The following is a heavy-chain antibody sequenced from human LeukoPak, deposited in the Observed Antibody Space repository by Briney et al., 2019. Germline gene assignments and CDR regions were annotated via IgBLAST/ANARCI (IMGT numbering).Heavy chain of an antibody. CDR2: IRYDGSNK. D-gene: IGHD6-19*01. J-gene: IGHJ4*02. V-gene: IGHV3-30*02. Sequence: GGSLRLSCAASGFTFSSYGMHWVRQAPGKGLEWVAFIRYDGSNKYYADSVKGRFTISRDNSENTLYLQMNSLRAEDTAVYYCAKEGLAVAGRRVGYYFDYWGQGTLVTVSS. CDR3: AKEGLAVAGRRVGYYFDY. CDR1: GFTFSSYG.